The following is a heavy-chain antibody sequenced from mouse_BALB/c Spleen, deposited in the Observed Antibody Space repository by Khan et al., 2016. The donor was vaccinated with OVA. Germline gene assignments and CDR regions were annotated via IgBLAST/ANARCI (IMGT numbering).Heavy chain of an antibody. J-gene: IGHJ3*01. V-gene: IGHV14-3*02. CDR3: GRVISPLYCSSRSTY. Sequence: VQLQQSGAELAKPGASVKLSCTASGLNIKDTYIHWVKPRPDQGLEWIGRIDPATGDTTCDPQFQSTATIKADTSSTTASLQLSSLTSEDPAVSYCGRVISPLYCSSRSTYWGQGTPPTVSA. D-gene: IGHD1-1*01. CDR1: GLNIKDTY. CDR2: IDPATGDT.